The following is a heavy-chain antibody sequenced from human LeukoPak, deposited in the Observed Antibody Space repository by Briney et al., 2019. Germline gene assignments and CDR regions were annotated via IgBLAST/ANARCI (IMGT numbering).Heavy chain of an antibody. CDR1: GFTFSSYS. CDR2: ISSSSSYI. Sequence: KSGGSLRLSCAASGFTFSSYSMNWVRQAPGKGLEWVSSISSSSSYIYYADPVKGRFTISRDNAKNSLYLQMSSLRAEDTAVYYCARGGPNYDILTGYYLYNWFDPWGQGTLVTVSS. V-gene: IGHV3-21*01. J-gene: IGHJ5*02. D-gene: IGHD3-9*01. CDR3: ARGGPNYDILTGYYLYNWFDP.